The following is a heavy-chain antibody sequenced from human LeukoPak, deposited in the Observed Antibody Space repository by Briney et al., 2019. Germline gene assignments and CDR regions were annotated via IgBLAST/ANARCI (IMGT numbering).Heavy chain of an antibody. CDR1: GFTFSGSA. Sequence: GGSLRLSCAASGFTFSGSAMHWVRQASGKGLEWVGRIRSKANSYATAYAASVKGRFTISRDDSKNTAYLQMNSLKTEDTAVYYCTSPYYYDSSGYYPFDYWGQGTLVTVPS. V-gene: IGHV3-73*01. J-gene: IGHJ4*02. D-gene: IGHD3-22*01. CDR2: IRSKANSYAT. CDR3: TSPYYYDSSGYYPFDY.